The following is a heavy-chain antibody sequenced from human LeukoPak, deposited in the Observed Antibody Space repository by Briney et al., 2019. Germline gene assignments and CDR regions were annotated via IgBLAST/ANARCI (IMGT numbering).Heavy chain of an antibody. CDR3: ARHEFGSSSAAFDS. Sequence: PSETLSLTCAVHGGSFSGYLWSWIRQPPGKGLEYIGEINHSGYTTYNPSLKSRVTISVETSKNQFSLNMISVTAADTAVYYCARHEFGSSSAAFDSWGQGTMVIVSS. CDR2: INHSGYT. D-gene: IGHD6-6*01. J-gene: IGHJ3*01. CDR1: GGSFSGYL. V-gene: IGHV4-34*01.